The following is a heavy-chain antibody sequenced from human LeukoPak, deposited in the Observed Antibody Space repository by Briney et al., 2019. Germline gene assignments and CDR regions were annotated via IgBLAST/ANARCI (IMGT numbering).Heavy chain of an antibody. CDR1: GGSISSYY. Sequence: PSETLSLTCTVSGGSISSYYWNWIRQPAGKGLEWIGRISTSGSTNYNPSLKGRLTMSIDTSKNQFSLKLTSVTAADTAVYYCARIGHSSGWYENWFDPWGQGTLVTVSS. D-gene: IGHD6-19*01. V-gene: IGHV4-4*07. CDR3: ARIGHSSGWYENWFDP. CDR2: ISTSGST. J-gene: IGHJ5*02.